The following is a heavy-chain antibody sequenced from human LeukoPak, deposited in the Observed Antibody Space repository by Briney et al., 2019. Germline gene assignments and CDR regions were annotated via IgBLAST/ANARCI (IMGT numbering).Heavy chain of an antibody. Sequence: GGSLRLSCAASGFTFSSYVMSWVRQAPGKGLEWVSAISGSGGSTYYADSVKGRFTISRDNSKNTLYLQMNSLSAEDTAVYYCAKHQRRSTGSPEIQDYWGQGTLVTVSS. D-gene: IGHD1-26*01. V-gene: IGHV3-23*01. CDR2: ISGSGGST. CDR3: AKHQRRSTGSPEIQDY. CDR1: GFTFSSYV. J-gene: IGHJ4*02.